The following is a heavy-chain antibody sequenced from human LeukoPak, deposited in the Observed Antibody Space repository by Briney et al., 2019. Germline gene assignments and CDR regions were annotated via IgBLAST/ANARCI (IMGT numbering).Heavy chain of an antibody. CDR3: ARGAYYDSLDY. Sequence: GGSLRLSCAASGFTFSIYWMHWVRQAPGKGLMWVSRITSDGRSTTYTDSVKGRFTISRDNAKNTLYLQMNSLRAEDTAVYYCARGAYYDSLDYWGQGTLVTVSS. J-gene: IGHJ4*02. V-gene: IGHV3-74*01. CDR1: GFTFSIYW. CDR2: ITSDGRST. D-gene: IGHD3-22*01.